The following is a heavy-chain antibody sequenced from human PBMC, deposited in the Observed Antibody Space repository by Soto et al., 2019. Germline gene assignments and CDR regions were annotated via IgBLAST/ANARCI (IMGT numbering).Heavy chain of an antibody. J-gene: IGHJ3*02. D-gene: IGHD2-15*01. CDR1: GFTFSDYY. V-gene: IGHV3-11*01. Sequence: QVQLVESGGGLVKPGGSLRLSCAASGFTFSDYYMTWIRQAPGKGLEWVSYISSSGSIRYYADSVKGRLTISRDNAKNTLYLQMNSLRDEETAVYYWAKIQRYFTGGSCFYDIWGQGTMVTVSS. CDR3: AKIQRYFTGGSCFYDI. CDR2: ISSSGSIR.